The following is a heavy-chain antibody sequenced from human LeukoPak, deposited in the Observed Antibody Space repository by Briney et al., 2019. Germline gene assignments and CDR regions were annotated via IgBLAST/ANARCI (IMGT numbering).Heavy chain of an antibody. V-gene: IGHV2-70*11. J-gene: IGHJ4*02. CDR1: GFSLNTSGMC. Sequence: SGPTLVNPTQTLTLTCTFSGFSLNTSGMCVSWIRQPPGKALEWLARIDWDDYKYYITSLKTRLTISKDTSKNQVVLTMTNMDPVDTATYYCARIRSMPGYYFDYWGQGTLVTVFS. CDR2: IDWDDYK. CDR3: ARIRSMPGYYFDY. D-gene: IGHD2/OR15-2a*01.